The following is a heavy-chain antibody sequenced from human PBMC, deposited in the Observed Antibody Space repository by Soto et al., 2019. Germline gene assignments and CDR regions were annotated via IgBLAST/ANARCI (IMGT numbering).Heavy chain of an antibody. Sequence: LRLSCAASGFTFSDYYMTWIRQAPGKGLEWVSYIIGSGTTMYYADSVKGRFTISRDNAKNSLYLQMNSLRGEDTVVYYCARGNYGMDVWGQGTTVTVSS. V-gene: IGHV3-11*01. CDR1: GFTFSDYY. CDR2: IIGSGTTM. CDR3: ARGNYGMDV. J-gene: IGHJ6*02.